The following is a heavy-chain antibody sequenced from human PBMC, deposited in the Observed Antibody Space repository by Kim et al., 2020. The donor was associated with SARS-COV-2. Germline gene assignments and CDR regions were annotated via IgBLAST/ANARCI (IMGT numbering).Heavy chain of an antibody. CDR2: IKSDGTNT. J-gene: IGHJ6*02. D-gene: IGHD3-10*01. CDR1: GSTSSAYW. Sequence: GGSLRLSCAASGSTSSAYWMQWVRQTPGKGLVWVSRIKSDGTNTNYADSVKDRFTISRDNAKNTLYLQMNSLRAEDTAVYYCWFVSFYYGMDVWGQGTTVIVSS. CDR3: WFVSFYYGMDV. V-gene: IGHV3-74*01.